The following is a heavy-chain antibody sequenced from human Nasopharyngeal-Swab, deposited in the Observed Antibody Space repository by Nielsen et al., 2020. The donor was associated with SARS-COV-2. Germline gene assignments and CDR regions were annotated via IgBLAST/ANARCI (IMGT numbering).Heavy chain of an antibody. CDR2: FNPNSGGT. J-gene: IGHJ4*02. CDR3: TRDRGSGYFDS. V-gene: IGHV1-2*06. Sequence: ASVKVSCKPSGSTFIGYYIHWLRQAPGQGLEWMGRFNPNSGGTNYAQELQGRVTMTGDTSISTAYMELSRVRSDDTAMYYCTRDRGSGYFDSWGQGTLVIVSS. D-gene: IGHD3-3*01. CDR1: GSTFIGYY.